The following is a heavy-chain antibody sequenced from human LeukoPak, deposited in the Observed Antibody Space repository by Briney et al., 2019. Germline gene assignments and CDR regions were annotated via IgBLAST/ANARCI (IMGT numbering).Heavy chain of an antibody. Sequence: PSETLSLTCAVYGGSFSGYYWSWIRQPPGKGLEWIGEINHSGSTNYSPSLKSRVTISVDTSKNQFSLKLSSVTAADTAVYYCARASRSKYSSGSNAFDIWGQGTMVTVSS. CDR1: GGSFSGYY. D-gene: IGHD6-19*01. CDR2: INHSGST. CDR3: ARASRSKYSSGSNAFDI. J-gene: IGHJ3*02. V-gene: IGHV4-34*01.